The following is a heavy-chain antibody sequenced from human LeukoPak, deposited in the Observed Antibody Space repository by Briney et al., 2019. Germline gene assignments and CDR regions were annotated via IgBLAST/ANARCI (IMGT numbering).Heavy chain of an antibody. CDR2: ISGSGGST. J-gene: IGHJ3*02. V-gene: IGHV3-23*01. D-gene: IGHD2-2*01. CDR3: AKVPWGTRADAFDI. Sequence: RSLRPSLAASGLNFNSHALSWVRQAPRKGLELVSTISGSGGSTYYADSVKGRFTISRDNSKNTMYLQMNSLRAEDTAVYYCAKVPWGTRADAFDIWGQGTTVTVSS. CDR1: GLNFNSHA.